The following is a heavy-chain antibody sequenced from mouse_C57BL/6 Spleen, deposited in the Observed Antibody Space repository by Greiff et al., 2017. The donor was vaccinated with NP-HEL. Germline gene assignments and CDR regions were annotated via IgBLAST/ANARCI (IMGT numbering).Heavy chain of an antibody. CDR3: VRQGNPAGFAY. D-gene: IGHD2-1*01. V-gene: IGHV10-1*01. CDR1: GFSFNTYA. CDR2: IRRKSTNYAT. J-gene: IGHJ3*01. Sequence: DVTLVESGGGLVQPKGSFKLSCAASGFSFNTYALNWVRQAPGTGLEWVARIRRKSTNYATYYADPVKDSFTTSRADSESMLYLHMNNLKTEDTAMYYCVRQGNPAGFAYWGKGTLVTVSA.